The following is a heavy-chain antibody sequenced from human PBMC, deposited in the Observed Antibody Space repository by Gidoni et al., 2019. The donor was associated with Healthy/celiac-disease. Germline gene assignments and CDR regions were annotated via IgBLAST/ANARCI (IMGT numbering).Heavy chain of an antibody. D-gene: IGHD3-22*01. V-gene: IGHV3-9*01. CDR2: ISWNSGGI. J-gene: IGHJ4*02. CDR1: GFTFADYA. Sequence: EVQLVESGGGLVQPGRSLRLSCAASGFTFADYAMHWVRQAPGKGLEWVSGISWNSGGIGYADSVKGRFTISRDNAKNSLYLQMNSLRAEDTALYYCAKDDRLGYDSSYGFDYWGQGTLVTVSS. CDR3: AKDDRLGYDSSYGFDY.